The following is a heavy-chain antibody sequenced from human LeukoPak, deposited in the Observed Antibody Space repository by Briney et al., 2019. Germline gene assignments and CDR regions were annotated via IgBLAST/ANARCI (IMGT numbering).Heavy chain of an antibody. CDR3: AKGKDSGSYLIYDY. V-gene: IGHV3-48*01. CDR2: ISSSSSTI. D-gene: IGHD1-26*01. J-gene: IGHJ4*02. CDR1: GFTFSSYS. Sequence: GGSLRLSCAASGFTFSSYSMTWVRQAPGKGLEWVSYISSSSSTIYYADSVKGRFTISRDNSKNTLYLQMNSLRAEDTAVYYCAKGKDSGSYLIYDYWGQGTLVTVSS.